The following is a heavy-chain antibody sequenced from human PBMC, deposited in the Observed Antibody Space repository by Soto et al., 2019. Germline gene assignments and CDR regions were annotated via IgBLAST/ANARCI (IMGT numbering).Heavy chain of an antibody. J-gene: IGHJ6*02. D-gene: IGHD6-19*01. CDR2: INPNSGGT. CDR1: GYTFTGYY. Sequence: ASVKISCKASGYTFTGYYMHWVRQAPGQGLEWMGWINPNSGGTNYAQKFQGWVTMTRDTSISTAYMELSRLRSDDTAVYYCARDRSRIAVAGYYYYYGLDVWGQGTTVTVSS. V-gene: IGHV1-2*04. CDR3: ARDRSRIAVAGYYYYYGLDV.